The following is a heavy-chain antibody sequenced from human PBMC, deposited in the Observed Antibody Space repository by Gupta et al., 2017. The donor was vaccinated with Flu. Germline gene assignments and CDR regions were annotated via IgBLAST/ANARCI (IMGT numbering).Heavy chain of an antibody. Sequence: EVQLVEYGGGLVKPGGALRLSCAASGFTFCSNSMNWVRQAPGKGLEWVSSSSSSSSYIYDADSVKGRFTISRDNAKNSLYLQMNSLRAEDTALYYCARVPDYYYYYMDVWGKGTTVTVSS. CDR1: GFTFCSNS. CDR2: SSSSSSYI. V-gene: IGHV3-21*01. CDR3: ARVPDYYYYYMDV. J-gene: IGHJ6*03.